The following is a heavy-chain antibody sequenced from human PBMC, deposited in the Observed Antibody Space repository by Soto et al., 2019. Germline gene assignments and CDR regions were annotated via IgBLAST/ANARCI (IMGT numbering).Heavy chain of an antibody. D-gene: IGHD1-26*01. V-gene: IGHV3-74*01. CDR3: VSNYAYAGGYYGDGIDV. CDR2: ISSYGSDT. J-gene: IGHJ6*02. CDR1: GFTFSRYW. Sequence: EVQLVESGGGLVLPGGSLRLSCAASGFTFSRYWMHWVRQAPGKGLVWVSRISSYGSDTHYADSVKGRFTISRDNAKNTLYRQMNRLSADDTGVYYCVSNYAYAGGYYGDGIDVWGQGPRVNGSS.